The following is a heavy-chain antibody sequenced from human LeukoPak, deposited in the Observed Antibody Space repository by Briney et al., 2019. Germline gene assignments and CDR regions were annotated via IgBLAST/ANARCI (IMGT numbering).Heavy chain of an antibody. CDR3: TRTLAARSFYFDY. CDR1: VFSFSTYW. CDR2: INQDGTER. Sequence: GGSLRLSCAASVFSFSTYWMSWVHQAPGKGLERVANINQDGTERYLVDSVKGRFTISRDNGKNSVFLQMNSLRDEDTAVYYCTRTLAARSFYFDYWGRGTLVTVSS. D-gene: IGHD3-10*01. J-gene: IGHJ4*02. V-gene: IGHV3-7*01.